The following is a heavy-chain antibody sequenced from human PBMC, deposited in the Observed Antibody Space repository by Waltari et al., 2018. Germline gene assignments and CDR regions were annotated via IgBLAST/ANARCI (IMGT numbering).Heavy chain of an antibody. V-gene: IGHV3-74*01. CDR1: GFTFLRYW. D-gene: IGHD3-22*01. Sequence: EVQLVESGGGLVQPGGSLRLSCAASGFTFLRYWMHWVRQAPGKGRVWVSRINSDGSGTIYADSVKGRFTISRDNAKNTLYLQLNSLRVEDTAVYYCAREPSPDSSGYFYYYMDVWGKGTTVTVSS. CDR2: INSDGSGT. CDR3: AREPSPDSSGYFYYYMDV. J-gene: IGHJ6*03.